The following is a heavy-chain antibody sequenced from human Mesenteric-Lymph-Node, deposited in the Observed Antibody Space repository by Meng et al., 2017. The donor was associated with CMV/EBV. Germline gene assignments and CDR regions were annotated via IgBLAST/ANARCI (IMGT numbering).Heavy chain of an antibody. CDR1: GYTFTGHY. D-gene: IGHD3-3*01. V-gene: IGHV1-2*02. Sequence: ASVKVSCKTSGYTFTGHYIHWVRQAPGQGLEWMGSINPGRGATTYAQKFQGRVTMTRGTSISTAYMELSSLRSEDTAVYYCARRYYDFWSGYFRTRPDYYYYYGMDVWGQGTTVTVSS. CDR2: INPGRGAT. CDR3: ARRYYDFWSGYFRTRPDYYYYYGMDV. J-gene: IGHJ6*02.